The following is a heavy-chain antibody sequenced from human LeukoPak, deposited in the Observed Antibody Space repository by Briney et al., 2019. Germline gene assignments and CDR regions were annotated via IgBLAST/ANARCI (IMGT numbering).Heavy chain of an antibody. CDR3: AREYCSGGSCHSDAFDI. CDR1: GFTFSTYN. J-gene: IGHJ3*02. CDR2: ITSSSAT. Sequence: GGSLRLSCAASGFTFSTYNINWVRQTPGKGLEWVSHITSSSATYHADSVKGRFTISRDNAKNSLYLQMSSLRAEDTAVYYCAREYCSGGSCHSDAFDIWGQGTMVTVSS. D-gene: IGHD2-15*01. V-gene: IGHV3-48*01.